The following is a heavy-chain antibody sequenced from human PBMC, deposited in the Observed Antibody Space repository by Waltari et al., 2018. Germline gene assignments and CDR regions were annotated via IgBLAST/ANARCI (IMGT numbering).Heavy chain of an antibody. Sequence: EVQLLQSGGGVVQPGGSLRLPCAASGFTFKTEAMSWVRQLPGMGLKWVSSSYVSGDGTFYADPVKGRFTISRDNSKNTLYLQMNGLRAEDTAIYYCAKEADAAVAGYAEYFQDWGQGTRVTVSS. V-gene: IGHV3-23*01. D-gene: IGHD6-19*01. J-gene: IGHJ1*01. CDR2: SYVSGDGT. CDR3: AKEADAAVAGYAEYFQD. CDR1: GFTFKTEA.